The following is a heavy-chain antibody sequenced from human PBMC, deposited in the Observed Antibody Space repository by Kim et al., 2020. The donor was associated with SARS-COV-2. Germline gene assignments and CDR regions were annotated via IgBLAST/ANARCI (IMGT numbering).Heavy chain of an antibody. CDR2: ISYDGSNK. CDR1: GFTFSSYG. V-gene: IGHV3-30*18. Sequence: GGSLRLSCAASGFTFSSYGMHWVRQAPGKGLEWVAVISYDGSNKYYADSVKGRFTISRDNSKNTLYLQMNSLRAEDTAVYYCAKEILWFHLFDYWGQGTL. CDR3: AKEILWFHLFDY. J-gene: IGHJ4*02. D-gene: IGHD3-10*01.